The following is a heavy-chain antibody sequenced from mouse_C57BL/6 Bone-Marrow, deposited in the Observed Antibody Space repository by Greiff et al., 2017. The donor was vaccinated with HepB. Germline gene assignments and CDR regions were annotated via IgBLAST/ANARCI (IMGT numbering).Heavy chain of an antibody. D-gene: IGHD2-2*01. CDR1: GYAFSSSW. CDR3: ARGSSTMVTTTDY. J-gene: IGHJ2*01. CDR2: IYPGDGDT. V-gene: IGHV1-82*01. Sequence: VQLQQSGPELVKPGASVKISCKASGYAFSSSWMNWVKQRPGKGLEWIGRIYPGDGDTNYNGKFKGTATLTADKSSSTAYMQLSSLTSEDSAVYFCARGSSTMVTTTDYWGQGTTLTVSS.